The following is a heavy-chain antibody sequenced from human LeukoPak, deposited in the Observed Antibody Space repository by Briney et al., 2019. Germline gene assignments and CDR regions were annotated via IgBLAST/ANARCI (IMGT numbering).Heavy chain of an antibody. J-gene: IGHJ4*02. CDR2: ISGSAGST. D-gene: IGHD1-14*01. CDR3: ARDRRYQEGYFDY. CDR1: GFTFSSYA. Sequence: PGGSLRLSCAASGFTFSSYAMSWVRRAPGKGLEWVSAISGSAGSTYYADSVKGRFTISRDNSKNTLYLQMNSLRAEDTAVYYCARDRRYQEGYFDYWGQGTLATVSS. V-gene: IGHV3-23*01.